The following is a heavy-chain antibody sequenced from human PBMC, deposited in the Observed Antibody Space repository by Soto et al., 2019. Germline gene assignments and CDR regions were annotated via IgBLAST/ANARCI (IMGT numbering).Heavy chain of an antibody. Sequence: GGSLRLSCAASGFTFSNAWMNWVRQAPGKGLEWVGRIKSKTDGGTTDYAAPVKGRFTISRDDSKNTLYLQMNSLKTEDTAVYYCTTGPDSSGYFGYYYYYGMDVWGQGTTVTVSS. D-gene: IGHD3-22*01. CDR1: GFTFSNAW. J-gene: IGHJ6*02. CDR2: IKSKTDGGTT. CDR3: TTGPDSSGYFGYYYYYGMDV. V-gene: IGHV3-15*07.